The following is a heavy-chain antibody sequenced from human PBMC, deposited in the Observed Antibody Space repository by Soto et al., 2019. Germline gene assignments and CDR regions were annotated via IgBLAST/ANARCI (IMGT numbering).Heavy chain of an antibody. CDR1: GFTFSSYA. CDR2: ISYDGSNK. D-gene: IGHD1-1*01. CDR3: AKDSDDEYTLYNWFDP. J-gene: IGHJ5*02. Sequence: PGGSLRLSCAASGFTFSSYAMHWVRQAPGKGLEWVAVISYDGSNKYYADSVKGRFTISRDNSKNTLYLQMNSLRAEDTAVYYCAKDSDDEYTLYNWFDPWGQGILVTSPQ. V-gene: IGHV3-30-3*01.